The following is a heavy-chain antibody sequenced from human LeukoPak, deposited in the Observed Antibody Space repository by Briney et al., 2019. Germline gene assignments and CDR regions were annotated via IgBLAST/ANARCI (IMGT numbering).Heavy chain of an antibody. J-gene: IGHJ4*02. CDR2: IKQDGSEK. CDR1: GFTISSYW. Sequence: PGESLRLSCAASGFTISSYWRSWVRQAPGKGLEWVANIKQDGSEKYNVSPVKGRFTISRDNAKNALYLQMNSLRAEDTAVYYCAGHSPPDIVVVPAAIGNYWGQGTLVTVSS. CDR3: AGHSPPDIVVVPAAIGNY. V-gene: IGHV3-7*01. D-gene: IGHD2-2*02.